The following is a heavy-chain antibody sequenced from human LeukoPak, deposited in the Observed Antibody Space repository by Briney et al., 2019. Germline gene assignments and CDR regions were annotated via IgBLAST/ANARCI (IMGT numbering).Heavy chain of an antibody. J-gene: IGHJ4*02. D-gene: IGHD3-9*01. V-gene: IGHV5-51*04. CDR3: ARIWEDYDILTGYYSD. CDR1: GYSFTSYW. CDR2: IYPGDSDT. Sequence: GESLKISCKGPGYSFTSYWIGWVRQMPGKGLEWMGIIYPGDSDTRYSPSFQGQVTISADKPISTAYLQWSSLKASDTAMYYCARIWEDYDILTGYYSDWGQGTLVTVSS.